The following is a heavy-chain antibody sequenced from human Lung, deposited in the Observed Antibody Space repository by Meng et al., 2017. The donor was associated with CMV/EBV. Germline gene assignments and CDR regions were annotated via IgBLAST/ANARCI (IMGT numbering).Heavy chain of an antibody. CDR1: GFTFGHYW. V-gene: IGHV3-7*01. J-gene: IGHJ4*01. D-gene: IGHD2-21*02. CDR3: ARVLCDDSTCFNGLDF. Sequence: GESLKISCVASGFTFGHYWMSWVRRSPARGLEWVANIKQDATEARYADSTKGRFTISRDNTRRAVSLEMNSLRVEDSAVYYCARVLCDDSTCFNGLDFWGHGTPVTVSS. CDR2: IKQDATEA.